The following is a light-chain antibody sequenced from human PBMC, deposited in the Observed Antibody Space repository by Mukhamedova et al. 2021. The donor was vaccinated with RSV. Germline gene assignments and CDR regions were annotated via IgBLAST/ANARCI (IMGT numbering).Light chain of an antibody. CDR2: AAS. Sequence: WYQRRVHGKAPKLLIYAASSLQGGVPSRFSGSGFGTDFSLTISSLQPEDFATYYCQGANTFPLTFGGGIRVEI. J-gene: IGKJ4*01. V-gene: IGKV1-12*01. CDR3: QGANTFPLT.